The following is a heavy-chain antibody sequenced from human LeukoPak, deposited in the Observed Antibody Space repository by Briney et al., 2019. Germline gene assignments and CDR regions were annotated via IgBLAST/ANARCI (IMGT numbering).Heavy chain of an antibody. CDR1: GYSISNGYY. CDR2: IYHSGSP. CDR3: ARGGVGATPNDFDY. D-gene: IGHD1-26*01. Sequence: SETLSLTCTVSGYSISNGYYWGWIRQLPGMGLEWIGSIYHSGSPYYNPSLKSRVTISVDTSKNQFSLKLSSVTAADTAVYYCARGGVGATPNDFDYWGQGTLVTVSS. J-gene: IGHJ4*02. V-gene: IGHV4-38-2*02.